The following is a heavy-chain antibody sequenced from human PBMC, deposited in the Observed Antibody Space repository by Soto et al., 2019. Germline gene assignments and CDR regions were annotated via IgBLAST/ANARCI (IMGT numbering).Heavy chain of an antibody. CDR1: GFTFSSYA. CDR2: ISYDGSNK. D-gene: IGHD3-22*01. V-gene: IGHV3-30-3*01. J-gene: IGHJ4*02. Sequence: GGSLRLSCAASGFTFSSYAMHWVRQAPGKGLEWVAVISYDGSNKYYADSVKGRFTISRDNSKNTLYLQMNSLRAEDTAVYYCARRSATYYYDSSGYQNPDYWGQGTLVTVSS. CDR3: ARRSATYYYDSSGYQNPDY.